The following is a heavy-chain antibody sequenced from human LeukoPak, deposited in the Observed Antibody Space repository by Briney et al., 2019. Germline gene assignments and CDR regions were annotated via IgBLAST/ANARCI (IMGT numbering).Heavy chain of an antibody. CDR1: GITVSSNY. D-gene: IGHD6-6*01. CDR3: ARVAFRSSSYISGIDY. V-gene: IGHV3-53*01. CDR2: IYSGGST. Sequence: GGSLRLSCAASGITVSSNYMSWVRQAPGKGLEWVSVIYSGGSTYYADSVKGRFTISRDNSKNTLYLQMNGLRAEDTAVYYCARVAFRSSSYISGIDYWGQGTLVTVSS. J-gene: IGHJ4*02.